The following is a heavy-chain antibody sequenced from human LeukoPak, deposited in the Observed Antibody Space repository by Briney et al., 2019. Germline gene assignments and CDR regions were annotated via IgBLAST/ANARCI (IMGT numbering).Heavy chain of an antibody. CDR3: ARGLVVRGVISYYYYYMDV. V-gene: IGHV3-20*04. J-gene: IGHJ6*03. CDR1: GFTFDDYG. D-gene: IGHD3-10*01. CDR2: INWNGGST. Sequence: GGSLRLSCAASGFTFDDYGMSWVRQAPGKGLEWVSGINWNGGSTGDAVSVKGRFTISRDNAKNSLYLQMNSLRAEDTALYYCARGLVVRGVISYYYYYMDVWGKGTTVTVSS.